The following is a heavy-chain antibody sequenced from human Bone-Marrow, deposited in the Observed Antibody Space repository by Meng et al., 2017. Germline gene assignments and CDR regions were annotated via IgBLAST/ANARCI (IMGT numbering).Heavy chain of an antibody. CDR2: INHSGSP. D-gene: IGHD4-11*01. CDR1: GGSFSGYY. Sequence: QGQLQQWGAGLLKPSETLSLTGAVYGGSFSGYYWSWIRQPPGKGLEWIGEINHSGSPNYNPSLKSRVTISVDTSKNQFSLKLSSVTAADTAVYYCARGPTTMAHDFDYWGQGTLVTVSS. CDR3: ARGPTTMAHDFDY. V-gene: IGHV4-34*01. J-gene: IGHJ4*02.